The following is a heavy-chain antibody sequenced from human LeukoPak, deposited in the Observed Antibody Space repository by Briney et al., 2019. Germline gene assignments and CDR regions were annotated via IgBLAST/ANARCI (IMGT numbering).Heavy chain of an antibody. Sequence: PSETLSLTWTVSGGSVSSYYWSWIRQPAGKGLEWIGRIYTSGSTNYNPSLKSRVTMSVDTSKNQFSLKLSSVTAADTAVYYCAGDLGPLRYFDSRGMDVWGQGTTVTVSS. CDR3: AGDLGPLRYFDSRGMDV. CDR1: GGSVSSYY. V-gene: IGHV4-4*07. J-gene: IGHJ6*02. CDR2: IYTSGST. D-gene: IGHD3-9*01.